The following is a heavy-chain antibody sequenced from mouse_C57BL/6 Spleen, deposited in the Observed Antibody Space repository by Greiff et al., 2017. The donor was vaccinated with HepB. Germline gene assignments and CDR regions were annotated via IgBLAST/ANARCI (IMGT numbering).Heavy chain of an antibody. D-gene: IGHD1-1*01. V-gene: IGHV5-4*01. CDR2: ISDGGSYT. CDR3: ARDVYYYGSSYNWYFDV. J-gene: IGHJ1*03. Sequence: DVMLVESGGGLVKPGGSLKLSCAASGFTFSSYAMSWVRQTPEKRLEWVATISDGGSYTYYPDNVKGRFTISRDNAKNNLYLQMSHLTSEDTAMYYCARDVYYYGSSYNWYFDVWGTGTTVTVSS. CDR1: GFTFSSYA.